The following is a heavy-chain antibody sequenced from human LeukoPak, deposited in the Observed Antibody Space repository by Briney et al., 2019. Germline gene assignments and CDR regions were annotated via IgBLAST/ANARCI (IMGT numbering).Heavy chain of an antibody. Sequence: PGGSLRLSCAASGFTFSSYSMNWVRQAPGKGLEWVAVISYDGSNKYYADSVKGRFTISRDNSKNTLYLQMNSLRAEDTAVYYCAKKVAGGSATYGMDVWGQGTTVTVSS. CDR2: ISYDGSNK. J-gene: IGHJ6*02. CDR1: GFTFSSYS. V-gene: IGHV3-30*18. CDR3: AKKVAGGSATYGMDV. D-gene: IGHD6-19*01.